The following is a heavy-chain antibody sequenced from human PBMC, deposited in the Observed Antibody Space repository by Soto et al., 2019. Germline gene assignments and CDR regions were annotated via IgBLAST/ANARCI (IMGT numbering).Heavy chain of an antibody. CDR1: GGSISSRSFY. V-gene: IGHV4-39*01. J-gene: IGHJ4*02. CDR2: TYYSGST. D-gene: IGHD2-2*01. CDR3: ASRSSYCRHTTCSEEYFGY. Sequence: QLQLQESDPGLVKPSETLYLTCTVSGGSISSRSFYWGWIRQPPGMGLEWIGSTYYSGSTDYHASLKSRIGISVETSKTRFCLRLSSVSAADSAVYSCASRSSYCRHTTCSEEYFGYWGQGIMFTVSS.